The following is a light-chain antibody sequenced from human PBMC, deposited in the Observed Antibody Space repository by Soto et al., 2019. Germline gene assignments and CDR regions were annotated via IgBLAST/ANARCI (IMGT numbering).Light chain of an antibody. J-gene: IGKJ5*01. CDR3: QQYNSYSIT. CDR1: QSISSW. Sequence: DIQMTQSPPSVSASVGDRVTITCRASQSISSWLAWYQQKPGKAPKLLIYKASSLESGVPSRFSGSGSGTEFTLTISSLQPDDFATYYCQQYNSYSITFGQGTRLEIK. CDR2: KAS. V-gene: IGKV1-5*03.